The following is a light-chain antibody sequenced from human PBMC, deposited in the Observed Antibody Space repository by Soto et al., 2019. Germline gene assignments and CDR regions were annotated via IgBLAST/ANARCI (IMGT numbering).Light chain of an antibody. Sequence: EILLTQSPGTLSWSAGERATLACGSSQSVSSYLAWYQQKPGQAPRLLIYDASNRATGIPARFSGSGSGTDFTLTISSLEPEDFAVYYCHQRQYWPPITFGQGTRLEIK. CDR1: QSVSSY. J-gene: IGKJ5*01. V-gene: IGKV3-11*01. CDR3: HQRQYWPPIT. CDR2: DAS.